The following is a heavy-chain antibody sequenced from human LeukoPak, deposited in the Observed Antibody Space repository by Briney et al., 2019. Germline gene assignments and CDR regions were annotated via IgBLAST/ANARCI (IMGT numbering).Heavy chain of an antibody. V-gene: IGHV7-4-1*02. CDR1: GYSFTNYA. CDR3: ARDLGYCSSTSCYLTWFDP. Sequence: ASVKVSCKASGYSFTNYAMNWVRQAPGQGLEWMGWINTNTGNPTYAQGFTGRFVFSLDTSVSTAYLQISSLKAEDTAVYYCARDLGYCSSTSCYLTWFDPWGQGTLVTVSS. CDR2: INTNTGNP. D-gene: IGHD2-2*01. J-gene: IGHJ5*02.